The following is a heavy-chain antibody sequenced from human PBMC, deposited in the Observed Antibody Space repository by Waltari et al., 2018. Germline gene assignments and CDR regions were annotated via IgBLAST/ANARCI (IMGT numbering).Heavy chain of an antibody. D-gene: IGHD3-10*01. Sequence: EVEEVESGGHLGQPGGSLRLSCAASGFDISSREMHWVRQAPGKGLEWVSYINHNSATTHYADSVRGRFTISRDNAKNTLFLHMNSLRVEDTAIYYCGRSYYETFDYWGQGTLVTVSS. CDR2: INHNSATT. J-gene: IGHJ4*02. CDR3: GRSYYETFDY. V-gene: IGHV3-48*03. CDR1: GFDISSRE.